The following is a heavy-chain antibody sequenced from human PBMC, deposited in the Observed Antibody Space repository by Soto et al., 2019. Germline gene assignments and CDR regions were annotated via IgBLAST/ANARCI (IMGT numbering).Heavy chain of an antibody. J-gene: IGHJ5*01. D-gene: IGHD3-22*01. CDR2: IYYSGGT. CDR1: GGSISSGGYY. V-gene: IGHV4-31*02. Sequence: SETLSLTCTVSGGSISSGGYYWRWIRQHPGKGLEWIGYIYYSGGTYYNPSLRGRVTISIEMSKNQFSLNLSSVTAADTAVYYCARGGIVVIPDSWGQGTLVTVSS. CDR3: ARGGIVVIPDS.